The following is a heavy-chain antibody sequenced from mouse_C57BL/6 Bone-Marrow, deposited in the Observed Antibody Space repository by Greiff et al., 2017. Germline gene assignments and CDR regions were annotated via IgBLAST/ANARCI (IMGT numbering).Heavy chain of an antibody. V-gene: IGHV1-26*01. Sequence: EVQLQQSGPELVKPGASVKISCKASGYTFTDYYMNWVKQSNGKSLEWIGDINPNNGGTSYNQKFKGKATLTVDKSSSTAYMELRSLTSEDSAVYYCARTRQLSLFAYWGQGTLVTVSA. CDR3: ARTRQLSLFAY. J-gene: IGHJ3*01. CDR2: INPNNGGT. D-gene: IGHD3-2*02. CDR1: GYTFTDYY.